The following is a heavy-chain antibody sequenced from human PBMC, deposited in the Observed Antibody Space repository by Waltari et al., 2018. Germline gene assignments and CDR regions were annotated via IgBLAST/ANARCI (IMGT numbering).Heavy chain of an antibody. CDR2: FDPEDGEA. Sequence: QVQLVQSGAEVKKPGASVKVSCRVSGYSLTESALHWVRRAPGKGLEWLGGFDPEDGEAVYAQEFQGRVTMTEDTSKDTAYMELSSLTYEDTAVYYCTRARVGYCSGGTCYSRWFDPWGQGTLVTVSS. CDR1: GYSLTESA. V-gene: IGHV1-24*01. CDR3: TRARVGYCSGGTCYSRWFDP. J-gene: IGHJ5*02. D-gene: IGHD2-15*01.